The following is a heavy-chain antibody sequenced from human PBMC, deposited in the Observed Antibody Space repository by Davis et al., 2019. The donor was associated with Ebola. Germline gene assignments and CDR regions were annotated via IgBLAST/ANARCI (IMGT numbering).Heavy chain of an antibody. V-gene: IGHV3-30*02. D-gene: IGHD6-19*01. CDR2: IRYDGSNK. Sequence: PGGSLRLSCAASGFTFSSYGMHWVRQAPGKGLEWVAFIRYDGSNKYFADSVKGRFTISRDNSKNTLYLQMNSLRAEDTAVYYCAKGMGVAEPDAFDIWGQGTMVTVSS. J-gene: IGHJ3*02. CDR3: AKGMGVAEPDAFDI. CDR1: GFTFSSYG.